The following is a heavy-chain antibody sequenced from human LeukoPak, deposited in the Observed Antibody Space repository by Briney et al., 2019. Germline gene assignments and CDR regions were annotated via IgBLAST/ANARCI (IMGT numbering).Heavy chain of an antibody. J-gene: IGHJ4*02. Sequence: PGGPLRLSCAASGFTFSSCGMHWVRQAPGKGLEWVAVISYDGSNKYYADSVKGRFTISRDNSKNTLYLQMNSLRAEDTGVYYCARDTSSYYDSSGYYSLDYWGQGTLVTVSS. D-gene: IGHD3-22*01. CDR1: GFTFSSCG. CDR2: ISYDGSNK. V-gene: IGHV3-30*03. CDR3: ARDTSSYYDSSGYYSLDY.